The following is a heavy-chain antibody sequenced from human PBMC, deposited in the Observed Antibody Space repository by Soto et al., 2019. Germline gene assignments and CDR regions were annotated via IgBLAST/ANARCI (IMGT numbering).Heavy chain of an antibody. V-gene: IGHV1-69*04. CDR2: IIPILGIA. J-gene: IGHJ4*02. Sequence: ASVKVSCKASGGTFSSYTISWVRQAPGQGLEWMGRIIPILGIANYAQKFQGRVTITADKSTSTAYMELSSLRSEDTAVYYCARDRGPVLRFLEWSFDYWGQGTLVTVSS. CDR1: GGTFSSYT. D-gene: IGHD3-3*01. CDR3: ARDRGPVLRFLEWSFDY.